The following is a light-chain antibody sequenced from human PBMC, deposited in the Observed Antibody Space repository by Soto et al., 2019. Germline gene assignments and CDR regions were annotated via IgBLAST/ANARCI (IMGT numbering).Light chain of an antibody. CDR2: AAS. J-gene: IGKJ5*01. Sequence: DIQLTQSPSFLSASVGDRVTITCRASQGISSYLAWYQQKPGKAPKLLIYAASTLQSGVPSRFSGSGSGPDFTLTISSLQSEDFAVYYCQQYNNWPITYGQGTRLDIK. CDR3: QQYNNWPIT. CDR1: QGISSY. V-gene: IGKV1-9*01.